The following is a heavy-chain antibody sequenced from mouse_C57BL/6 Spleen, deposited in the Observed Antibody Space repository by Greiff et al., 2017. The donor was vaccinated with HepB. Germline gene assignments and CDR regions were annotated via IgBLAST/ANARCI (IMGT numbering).Heavy chain of an antibody. CDR2: IYPGDGDT. J-gene: IGHJ4*01. CDR1: GYAFSSYW. CDR3: ARPGSSGYIYAMDY. D-gene: IGHD3-2*02. V-gene: IGHV1-80*01. Sequence: VQLQQSGAELVKPGASVKISCKASGYAFSSYWMNWVKQRPGKGLEWIGQIYPGDGDTNYNGKFKGKATLTADKSSSTAYMQLSSLTSEDSAVYFCARPGSSGYIYAMDYWGQGTSVTVSS.